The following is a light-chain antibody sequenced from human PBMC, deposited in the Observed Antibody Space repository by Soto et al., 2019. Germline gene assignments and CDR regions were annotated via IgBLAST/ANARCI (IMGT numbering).Light chain of an antibody. Sequence: EIEMTQSPATLSVSPGEGATLSCSASQTVSSNLAWYQQKPGQSPRLLIYGASTRATGIPARFSGSGSGTDFTLTISGLQFEDFAVYYCQKYNNWPRTFGGGTKVEIK. V-gene: IGKV3-15*01. J-gene: IGKJ4*02. CDR3: QKYNNWPRT. CDR2: GAS. CDR1: QTVSSN.